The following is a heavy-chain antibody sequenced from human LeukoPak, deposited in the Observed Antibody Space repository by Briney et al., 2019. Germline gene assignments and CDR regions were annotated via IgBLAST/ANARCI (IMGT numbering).Heavy chain of an antibody. J-gene: IGHJ4*02. CDR3: ARLPAYCSSTSCYYDY. CDR1: GFTFTSYA. Sequence: GGSLRLSCAASGFTFTSYAMNWVRQAPGKGLEWVSYISSASGSIYYADSVKGRFTISRDNAKNSLFLQMNSLRAEDTAVYYCARLPAYCSSTSCYYDYWGQGTLVTVSS. CDR2: ISSASGSI. V-gene: IGHV3-48*04. D-gene: IGHD2-2*01.